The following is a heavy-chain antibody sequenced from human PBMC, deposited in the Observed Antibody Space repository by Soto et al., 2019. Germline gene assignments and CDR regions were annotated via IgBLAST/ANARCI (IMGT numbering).Heavy chain of an antibody. V-gene: IGHV3-21*01. D-gene: IGHD2-15*01. J-gene: IGHJ4*02. CDR2: ISSGSSNI. Sequence: EVQLVESGGGLVKPGGSLTLSCAGSGCAFRSYNMNWVRQPPGKGLEWVASISSGSSNIYYADSVKGRFTISRDNAKDSLYLQMDSLRAEESAVYYCASATVVAGTFDFWGQGTLLTVSS. CDR3: ASATVVAGTFDF. CDR1: GCAFRSYN.